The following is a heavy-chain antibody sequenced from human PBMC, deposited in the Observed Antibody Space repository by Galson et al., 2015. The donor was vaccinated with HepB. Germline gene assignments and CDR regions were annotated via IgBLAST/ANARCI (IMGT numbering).Heavy chain of an antibody. V-gene: IGHV3-11*01. CDR1: GFTFSDYY. J-gene: IGHJ6*03. D-gene: IGHD4-17*01. CDR3: ARDKTTVTTDYYYYMDV. Sequence: SLRLSCAASGFTFSDYYMSWIRQAPGKGLEWVSYISSSGSTIYYADSVKGRFTISRDNAKNSLYLQMNSLRAEDTAVYYCARDKTTVTTDYYYYMDVWGKGTTVTVSS. CDR2: ISSSGSTI.